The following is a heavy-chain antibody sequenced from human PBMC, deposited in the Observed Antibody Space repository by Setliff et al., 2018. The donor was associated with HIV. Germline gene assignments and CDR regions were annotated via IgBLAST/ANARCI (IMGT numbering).Heavy chain of an antibody. CDR2: INHSGTT. CDR3: ARSAYSYDS. CDR1: GGSFSDYY. D-gene: IGHD5-18*01. V-gene: IGHV4-34*01. Sequence: SETLSLTCAVYGGSFSDYYWSWIRQPPGKGLEWIGEINHSGTTNYNPSLKSRVTISVDTSKNQFSLKLSSVTAADTAVYYCARSAYSYDSWGQGTLVTVSS. J-gene: IGHJ4*02.